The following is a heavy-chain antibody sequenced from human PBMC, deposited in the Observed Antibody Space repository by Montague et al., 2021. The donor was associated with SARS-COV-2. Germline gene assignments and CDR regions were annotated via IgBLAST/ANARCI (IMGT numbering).Heavy chain of an antibody. CDR2: IYYSGST. V-gene: IGHV4-59*08. J-gene: IGHJ6*02. Sequence: SEILSLTCTVSGGSISSYYWSWIRQPPGKGLEWIGYIYYSGSTNYNPSLKSRVTISVDTSKNQFSLKLSSVTAADTAVYYCARAGSGSYSFYYYGMDVWGQGTTVTVSS. CDR1: GGSISSYY. CDR3: ARAGSGSYSFYYYGMDV. D-gene: IGHD3-10*01.